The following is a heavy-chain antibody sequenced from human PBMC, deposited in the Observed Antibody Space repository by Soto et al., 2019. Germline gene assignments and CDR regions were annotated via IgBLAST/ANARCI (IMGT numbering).Heavy chain of an antibody. V-gene: IGHV3-7*01. J-gene: IGHJ4*02. CDR3: MREDWHRFDS. CDR1: GFMFSAYW. CDR2: ISGGASDK. Sequence: EVQLVESGGRLVQPGGSLRLSCAASGFMFSAYWMSWVRQDPGKGLEWVATISGGASDKFYVDSVKGRFTISRDDSKNTLYLQMKSLRDEDTAVYYCMREDWHRFDSWGQGTLVTVSS. D-gene: IGHD2-21*01.